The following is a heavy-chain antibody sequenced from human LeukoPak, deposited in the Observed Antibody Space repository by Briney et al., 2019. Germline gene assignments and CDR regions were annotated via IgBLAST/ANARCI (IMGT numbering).Heavy chain of an antibody. CDR3: ARGPDSSPLNWFDP. Sequence: PSETLSLTCAVYGGSFSGYYWSWIRQPPGEGLEWIGEINHSGSTNYNPSLKSRVTISVDTSKNQFSLKLSSVTAADTAVYYCARGPDSSPLNWFDPWGQGTLVTVSS. CDR2: INHSGST. V-gene: IGHV4-34*01. J-gene: IGHJ5*02. D-gene: IGHD6-13*01. CDR1: GGSFSGYY.